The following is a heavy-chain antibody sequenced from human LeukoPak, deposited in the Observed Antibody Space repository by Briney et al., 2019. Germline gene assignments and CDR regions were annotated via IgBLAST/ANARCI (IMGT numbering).Heavy chain of an antibody. D-gene: IGHD6-19*01. J-gene: IGHJ6*03. Sequence: ASVKVSCKASGYTFTSYDISWVRQAPGQGLEWMGGIIPIFGTANYAQKFQGRVTITADKSTSTAYMELSSLRSEDTAVYYCASGHSSGWTAYYYYYMDVWGKGTTVTVSS. CDR2: IIPIFGTA. CDR3: ASGHSSGWTAYYYYYMDV. CDR1: GYTFTSYD. V-gene: IGHV1-69*06.